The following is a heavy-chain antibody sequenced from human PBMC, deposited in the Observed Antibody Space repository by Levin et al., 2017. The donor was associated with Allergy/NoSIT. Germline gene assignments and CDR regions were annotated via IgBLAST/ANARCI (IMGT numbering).Heavy chain of an antibody. D-gene: IGHD3-10*01. CDR3: AHSLFYYGSGIFYNGFDY. V-gene: IGHV2-5*02. CDR2: IYWDDDK. Sequence: SGPTLVKPTQTLTLTCTFSGFSLSPSGVGVGWVRQPPGKALEWLALIYWDDDKRYSPSLKSRLTITKDTSKNQVVLTMTNVDPVDTATYYCAHSLFYYGSGIFYNGFDYWGQGTLVTVSS. CDR1: GFSLSPSGVG. J-gene: IGHJ4*02.